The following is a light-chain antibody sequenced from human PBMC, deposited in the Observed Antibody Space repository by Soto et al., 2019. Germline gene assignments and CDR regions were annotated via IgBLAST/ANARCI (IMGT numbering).Light chain of an antibody. CDR3: QQYDDLPYT. CDR2: DAS. Sequence: DLQMTQSPSSLSASVGDRVIITCQASQDITNYLNWYQQKPGKAPKLLIYDASNLETGVPSRFSGSGSGTDFSFSISNLQPEDFATYYCQQYDDLPYTFGQGTKVQIK. V-gene: IGKV1-33*01. J-gene: IGKJ2*01. CDR1: QDITNY.